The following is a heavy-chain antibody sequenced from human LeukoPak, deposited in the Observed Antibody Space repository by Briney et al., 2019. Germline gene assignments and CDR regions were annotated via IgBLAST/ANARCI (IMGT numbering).Heavy chain of an antibody. CDR2: ISSSGSTI. CDR1: GFTFSSYE. Sequence: GGSLRLSCAASGFTFSSYEMNWVRQAPGKGLEWVSYISSSGSTIYYADSVKGRFTISRDNAENSLYLQMNSLRAEDTAVYYCARDKYGDNSNAFDIWGQGTLVTVSS. J-gene: IGHJ3*02. V-gene: IGHV3-48*03. CDR3: ARDKYGDNSNAFDI. D-gene: IGHD4-23*01.